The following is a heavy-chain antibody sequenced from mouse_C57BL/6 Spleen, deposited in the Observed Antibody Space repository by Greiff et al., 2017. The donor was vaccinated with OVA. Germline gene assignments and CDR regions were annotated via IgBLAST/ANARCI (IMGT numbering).Heavy chain of an antibody. CDR3: ARERDMDDYDYAMDY. CDR2: ISYDGSN. Sequence: DVKLQESGPGLVKPSQSLSLTCSVTGYSITSGYYWNWIRQFPGNKLEWMGYISYDGSNNYNPSLKNRISITRDTSKNQFFLKLNSVTTEDTATYYCARERDMDDYDYAMDYWGQGTSVTVSS. J-gene: IGHJ4*01. D-gene: IGHD2-4*01. V-gene: IGHV3-6*01. CDR1: GYSITSGYY.